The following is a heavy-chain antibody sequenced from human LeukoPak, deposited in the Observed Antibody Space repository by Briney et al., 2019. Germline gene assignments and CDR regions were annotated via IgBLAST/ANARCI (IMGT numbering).Heavy chain of an antibody. V-gene: IGHV4-39*07. D-gene: IGHD3-10*01. CDR3: ARVAPGFGELVVDY. CDR1: GGSISSSSYY. CDR2: IYYSGST. Sequence: KPSETLSLTCTVSGGSISSSSYYWGWIRQPPGKGLEWIGSIYYSGSTYYNPSLKSRVTISVDTSKNQFSLKLSSVTAADTAVYYCARVAPGFGELVVDYWGQGTLVTVSS. J-gene: IGHJ4*02.